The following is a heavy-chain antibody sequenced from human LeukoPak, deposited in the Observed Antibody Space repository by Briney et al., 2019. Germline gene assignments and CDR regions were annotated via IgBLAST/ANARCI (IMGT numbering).Heavy chain of an antibody. V-gene: IGHV4-59*11. CDR2: ILYSGKT. CDR1: GGSISRHY. D-gene: IGHD3-22*01. J-gene: IGHJ4*02. Sequence: PSETLSLTCNVSGGSISRHYWTWIRQPPGKGLEWIENILYSGKTHYNPSLKSRVTISGDTSKNQFSLKLSSVTAADTAVYYCARSPDSDRLDYWGQGTLVTVSS. CDR3: ARSPDSDRLDY.